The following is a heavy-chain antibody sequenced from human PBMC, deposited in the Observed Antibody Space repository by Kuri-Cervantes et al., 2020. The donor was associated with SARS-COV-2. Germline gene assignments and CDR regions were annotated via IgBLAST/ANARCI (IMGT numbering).Heavy chain of an antibody. CDR2: INPNSGGT. Sequence: ASVKVSCKASGYTFTGYYMHWVRQAPGQGLEWMGWINPNSGGTNYAQKFQGRVTMTRDTSISIAYMELSRLRSDDTAVYYCARVGPLRYSSSWEHDYWGQGTLVTVSS. J-gene: IGHJ4*02. D-gene: IGHD6-13*01. CDR1: GYTFTGYY. V-gene: IGHV1-2*02. CDR3: ARVGPLRYSSSWEHDY.